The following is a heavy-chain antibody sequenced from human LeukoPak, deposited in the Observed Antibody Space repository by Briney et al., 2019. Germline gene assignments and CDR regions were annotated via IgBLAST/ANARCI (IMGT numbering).Heavy chain of an antibody. CDR3: AREGQWLADWFDP. Sequence: PSETLSLTCTVSGGSISGYYWSWARQPPGRGLEWIGYIHYSGSTNYNPSLKSRVTISLDTSKNQFSLKLTSVTAADTAVYYCAREGQWLADWFDPWGQGTLVTVSS. D-gene: IGHD6-19*01. CDR2: IHYSGST. V-gene: IGHV4-59*01. CDR1: GGSISGYY. J-gene: IGHJ5*02.